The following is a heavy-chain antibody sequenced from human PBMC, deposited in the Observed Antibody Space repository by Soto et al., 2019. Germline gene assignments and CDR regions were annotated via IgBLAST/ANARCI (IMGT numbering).Heavy chain of an antibody. Sequence: EVQLVESGGDWVQPGGSLRLSCADSRFTFSGYWMYWVRQAPGKGLYWVANRKEDGSEKNYVDSVRGRFTISRDNAKNSLYLQMNSLRAEDTAVYYCARGARIWGQGTMVTVS. CDR2: RKEDGSEK. J-gene: IGHJ3*02. CDR1: RFTFSGYW. V-gene: IGHV3-7*01. CDR3: ARGARI.